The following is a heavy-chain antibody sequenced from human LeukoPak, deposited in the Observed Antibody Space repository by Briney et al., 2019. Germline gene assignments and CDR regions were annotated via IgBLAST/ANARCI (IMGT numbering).Heavy chain of an antibody. V-gene: IGHV1-2*06. Sequence: ASVTVSFKASGYTFTGYYMHWVRQAPGQGLEWMGRINPNSGGTNYAQKFQGRVTMTRDTSISTAYMELSRLRSDDTAVYYCARVFTGDFWSGRRFDYWGQGTLVTVSS. D-gene: IGHD3-3*01. J-gene: IGHJ4*02. CDR2: INPNSGGT. CDR3: ARVFTGDFWSGRRFDY. CDR1: GYTFTGYY.